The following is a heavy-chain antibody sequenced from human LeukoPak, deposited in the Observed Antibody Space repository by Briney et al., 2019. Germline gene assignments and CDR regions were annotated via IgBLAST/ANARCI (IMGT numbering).Heavy chain of an antibody. CDR1: GYTFTSYG. CDR2: ISAYNGNT. D-gene: IGHD3-22*01. CDR3: ARDLWNFYDDSGYNRDFDS. V-gene: IGHV1-18*01. J-gene: IGHJ5*01. Sequence: ASVKVSCKASGYTFTSYGISWVRQAPGQGLEWMGWISAYNGNTNYAQKLQGRVTMTTDTSTSTVYMELRNLRSDDTAVYYCARDLWNFYDDSGYNRDFDSWGQGTLVTVSS.